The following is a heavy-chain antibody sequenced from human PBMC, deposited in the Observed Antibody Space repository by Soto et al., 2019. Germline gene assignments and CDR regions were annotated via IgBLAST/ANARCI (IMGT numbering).Heavy chain of an antibody. CDR3: ALGGDYNLAFDS. V-gene: IGHV1-2*04. D-gene: IGHD2-21*01. CDR1: GYTFAGYH. CDR2: INPNSGGT. Sequence: QVQLVQSGAEVKKPGASVKVSCKPSGYTFAGYHIHWVRQAPGQGLEWMGWINPNSGGTNYAQRFQGWVTMTRATSISTAYMELNRLRSDDTAVYYCALGGDYNLAFDSWGQGTLVTVS. J-gene: IGHJ4*02.